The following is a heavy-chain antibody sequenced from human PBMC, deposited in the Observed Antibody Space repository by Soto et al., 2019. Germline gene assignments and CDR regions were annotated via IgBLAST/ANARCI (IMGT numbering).Heavy chain of an antibody. CDR1: GFTSSNYA. D-gene: IGHD1-1*01. CDR2: IRGSCETT. V-gene: IGHV3-23*01. Sequence: EVELLESGGGLVQPGGSLRLSCAASGFTSSNYAMSWVRQSPGKGLEWLSSIRGSCETTYYADSVKCRVTISRDNDKNKLYLQLNSLTAGDTAVYYCAKGGTTTNIILDSWGPGTPVTVSA. CDR3: AKGGTTTNIILDS. J-gene: IGHJ4*02.